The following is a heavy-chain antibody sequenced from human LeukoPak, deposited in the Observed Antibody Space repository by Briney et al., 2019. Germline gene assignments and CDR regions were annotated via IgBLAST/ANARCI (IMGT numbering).Heavy chain of an antibody. CDR3: ARDVGGSDY. CDR1: GFIFSNYE. J-gene: IGHJ4*02. D-gene: IGHD1-26*01. CDR2: ISSSGRTI. Sequence: PGGSLRLSCAASGFIFSNYEMNWVRQAPGRGPEWISYISSSGRTIYYADSVKGRFTISRDNAKNSLFLQMSSLRVEDTALYYCARDVGGSDYWGQGTLVTVSS. V-gene: IGHV3-48*03.